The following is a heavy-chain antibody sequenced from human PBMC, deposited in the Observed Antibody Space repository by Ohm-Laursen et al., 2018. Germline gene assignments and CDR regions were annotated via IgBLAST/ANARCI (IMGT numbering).Heavy chain of an antibody. V-gene: IGHV1-69*04. D-gene: IGHD2-8*01. CDR1: GGTFSSYA. CDR2: IIPILGIA. J-gene: IGHJ5*02. CDR3: AVAYCTNGVCYEDWFDP. Sequence: SSVKVSCKASGGTFSSYAISWVRQAPGQGLEWMGRIIPILGIANYAQKFQGRVTITADKSTSTAYMELSSLRSEDTAVYYCAVAYCTNGVCYEDWFDPWGQGTLVTVSS.